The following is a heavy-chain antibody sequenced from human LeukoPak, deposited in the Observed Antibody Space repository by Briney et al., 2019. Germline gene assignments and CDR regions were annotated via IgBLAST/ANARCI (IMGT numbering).Heavy chain of an antibody. J-gene: IGHJ4*02. CDR3: ARGGGYSYGSFDY. Sequence: GGSLRLSCVASGFTFSSNWMHWVRQAPGKGLVWVSRINSDESRTSYADSVKGRFTISRDNAKNTLYLQMNSLRAEDTAVYYCARGGGYSYGSFDYWGQGTLVTVSS. V-gene: IGHV3-74*01. D-gene: IGHD5-18*01. CDR2: INSDESRT. CDR1: GFTFSSNW.